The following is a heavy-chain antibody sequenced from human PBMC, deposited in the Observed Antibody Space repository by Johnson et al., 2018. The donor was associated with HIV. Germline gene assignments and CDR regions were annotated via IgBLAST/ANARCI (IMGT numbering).Heavy chain of an antibody. CDR1: GFTVSGNY. J-gene: IGHJ3*02. Sequence: VQLVESGGGVVQPGGSLRLSCVASGFTVSGNYMNWVRQAPGKGLEWVSVIYSDGSTYYADSVQGRFTVSRDNSQNLLYLQLSSLRAEDTAVYYCARDAPNFFTSGVRDDAFDIWGPGTMVTVSP. V-gene: IGHV3-66*01. D-gene: IGHD5-12*01. CDR3: ARDAPNFFTSGVRDDAFDI. CDR2: IYSDGST.